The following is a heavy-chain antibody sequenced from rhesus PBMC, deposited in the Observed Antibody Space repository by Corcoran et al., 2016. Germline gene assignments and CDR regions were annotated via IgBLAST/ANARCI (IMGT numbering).Heavy chain of an antibody. J-gene: IGHJ5-1*01. Sequence: QVQLQESGPGLVKPSETLSLTCAVSGGSISDDYYWSWIRQPPGKGLEWSGYIYGSGGGTNDNPSLKNRVTISIDTSKNQFSLKLSSVTAADTAVYYCASRRFGLVIGRFDVWGPGVLVTVSS. V-gene: IGHV4-106*01. CDR2: IYGSGGGT. CDR1: GGSISDDYY. D-gene: IGHD3-3*01. CDR3: ASRRFGLVIGRFDV.